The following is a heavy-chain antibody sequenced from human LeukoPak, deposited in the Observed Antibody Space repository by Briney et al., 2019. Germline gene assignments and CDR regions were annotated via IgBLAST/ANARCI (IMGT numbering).Heavy chain of an antibody. CDR2: IKQDGSEK. CDR1: GFTLSDYY. Sequence: QPGGSLRLSCVASGFTLSDYYMSWVRQPPGKGLEWVANIKQDGSEKYYVDSVKGRFTISRDNAKNSLFLQMNSLRAEDTAVYYCAREVTPYYWGQGTLVTVSS. CDR3: AREVTPYY. J-gene: IGHJ4*02. V-gene: IGHV3-7*01. D-gene: IGHD4-23*01.